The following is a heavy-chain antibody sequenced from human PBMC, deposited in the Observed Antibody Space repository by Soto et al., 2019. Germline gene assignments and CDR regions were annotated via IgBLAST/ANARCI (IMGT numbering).Heavy chain of an antibody. J-gene: IGHJ4*02. CDR1: GFTFSNYA. CDR3: ARDGTQLSARLFFDY. D-gene: IGHD6-6*01. V-gene: IGHV3-30*04. CDR2: ISHDGRIK. Sequence: QVQLVESGGGVVQPGGSLRLSCAASGFTFSNYAMHWVRQAPGKGLEWVADISHDGRIKYYADSVKGRFTFSRDNSKNTLFLQMNSLRVEDTAVYYCARDGTQLSARLFFDYLGQGTLVTVSS.